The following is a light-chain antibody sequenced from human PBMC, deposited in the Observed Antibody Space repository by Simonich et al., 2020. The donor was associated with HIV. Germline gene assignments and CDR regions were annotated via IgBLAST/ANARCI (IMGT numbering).Light chain of an antibody. CDR2: WAS. V-gene: IGKV4-1*01. CDR3: QQYYTTPLT. J-gene: IGKJ4*01. Sequence: DIVMTQSPDSLAVSLGERATINCKSSQSVLYNSYNKNYLAWYQQKAGRPPKLLIDWASTRESGVPDRFSGSGSGTDFTLTISSLQAEDVAVYYCQQYYTTPLTFGGGTKVEIK. CDR1: QSVLYNSYNKNY.